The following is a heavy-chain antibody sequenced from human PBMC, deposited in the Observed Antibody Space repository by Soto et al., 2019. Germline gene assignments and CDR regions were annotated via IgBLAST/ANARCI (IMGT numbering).Heavy chain of an antibody. CDR1: GGSISSGGYS. CDR2: IYHSGST. J-gene: IGHJ6*02. V-gene: IGHV4-30-2*01. Sequence: SETLSLTCAVSGGSISSGGYSWSWIRQPPGKGLEWIGYIYHSGSTYYNPSLKSRVTISVDRSKNQFSLKLSSVTAADTAVYYCARAQLRFLEEVYYYGMDVWGRGTTVTVSS. CDR3: ARAQLRFLEEVYYYGMDV. D-gene: IGHD3-3*01.